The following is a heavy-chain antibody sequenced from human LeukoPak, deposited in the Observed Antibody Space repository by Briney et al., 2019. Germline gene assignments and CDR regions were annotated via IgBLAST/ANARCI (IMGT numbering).Heavy chain of an antibody. CDR3: AREAQYCSGGRCYGGYFQH. D-gene: IGHD2-15*01. CDR1: GGSFSGYY. Sequence: SETLSLTCAVYGGSFSGYYWSWIRQPPGKGLEWIGGINHSEATDYNPSFKSRVTISVDTSKNQFSLKLSSVTAADTAVYYCAREAQYCSGGRCYGGYFQHWGQGTLVTVSS. CDR2: INHSEAT. V-gene: IGHV4-34*01. J-gene: IGHJ1*01.